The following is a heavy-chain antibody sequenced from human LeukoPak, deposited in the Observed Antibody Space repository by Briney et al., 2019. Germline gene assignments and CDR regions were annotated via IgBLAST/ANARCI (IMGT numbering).Heavy chain of an antibody. CDR3: ARRYYYDSSGYAPYSFDY. Sequence: GGSLRLSCAASGVTFCSYAMHGGRDAPGEGLEWVAVIAYDGSNEFHADSVKGGFTISRDNSKNTPYLQMNSLRDEDPAVYYCARRYYYDSSGYAPYSFDYWGQGTLVTVSS. J-gene: IGHJ4*02. D-gene: IGHD3-22*01. CDR2: IAYDGSNE. V-gene: IGHV3-30*03. CDR1: GVTFCSYA.